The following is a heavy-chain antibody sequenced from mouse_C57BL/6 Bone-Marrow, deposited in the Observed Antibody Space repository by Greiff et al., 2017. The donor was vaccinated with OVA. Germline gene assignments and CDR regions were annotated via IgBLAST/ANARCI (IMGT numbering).Heavy chain of an antibody. CDR3: ARGGDYGSRSWCAY. CDR2: IWSGGST. J-gene: IGHJ3*01. Sequence: QVQLQQSGPGLVQPSQSLSITCTVSGFSLTSYGVHWVRQSPGKGLEWLGVIWSGGSTDYNAAFISRLSFSKDTSTSHVFFKMNSLQADDTAIYYCARGGDYGSRSWCAYWGEGSLGTVSA. D-gene: IGHD1-1*01. V-gene: IGHV2-2*01. CDR1: GFSLTSYG.